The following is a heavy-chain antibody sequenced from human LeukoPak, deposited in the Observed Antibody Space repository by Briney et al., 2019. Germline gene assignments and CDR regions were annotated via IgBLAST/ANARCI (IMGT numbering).Heavy chain of an antibody. CDR3: ARIVMVRGVINPYNWFDP. CDR1: GGTFSSYA. CDR2: IIPIFGTA. V-gene: IGHV1-69*05. D-gene: IGHD3-10*01. Sequence: SVKVSCKASGGTFSSYAISWVRQAPGQGLEWMGGIIPIFGTANYAQKFQGRATITTDESTSTAYMELSSLRSEDTAVYYCARIVMVRGVINPYNWFDPWGQGTLVTVSS. J-gene: IGHJ5*02.